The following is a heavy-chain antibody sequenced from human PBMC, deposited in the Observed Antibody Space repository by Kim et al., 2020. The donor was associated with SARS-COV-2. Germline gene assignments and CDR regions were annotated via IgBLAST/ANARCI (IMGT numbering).Heavy chain of an antibody. J-gene: IGHJ6*02. D-gene: IGHD2-21*02. CDR3: ARLYCGGDCYSHLYYYYCMDV. CDR2: IYYSGST. CDR1: GGSISSGGYY. V-gene: IGHV4-31*03. Sequence: SETLSLTCTVSGGSISSGGYYWSWIRQHPGKGLEWIGYIYYSGSTYYNPSLKSRVTISVDTSKNQFSLKLSSVTAADTAVYYCARLYCGGDCYSHLYYYYCMDVWGQGTTVTVSS.